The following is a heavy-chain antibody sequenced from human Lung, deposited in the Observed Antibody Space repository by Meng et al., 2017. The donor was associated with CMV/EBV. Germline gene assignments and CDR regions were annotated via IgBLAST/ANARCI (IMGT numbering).Heavy chain of an antibody. CDR2: ISAENGNT. CDR3: ARAGAAVTTHFDF. V-gene: IGHV1-18*01. Sequence: QVQLVQAAAELQKPGASAKVSCKASGYTFGIFGITWVRQAPGQGLEWVGWISAENGNTNYAQKFQGRVTLTTDTSTKTAYMDLRGLRSDDSAVYYCARAGAAVTTHFDFWGRGTLVTVSS. CDR1: GYTFGIFG. J-gene: IGHJ4*02. D-gene: IGHD4-17*01.